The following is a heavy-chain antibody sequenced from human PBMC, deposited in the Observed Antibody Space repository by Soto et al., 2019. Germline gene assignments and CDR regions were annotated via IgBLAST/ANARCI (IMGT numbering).Heavy chain of an antibody. CDR1: GGSISSSSYY. CDR3: ARHTPAISISDH. CDR2: IYYSGST. Sequence: SETRSLTCTVSGGSISSSSYYWGWIRRPPGKGLEWIGSIYYSGSTYYNPSLKSRVTISVDTSKNQFSLKLSSVTAADTAVYYCARHTPAISISDHWGQGTLVTVAS. V-gene: IGHV4-39*01. D-gene: IGHD2-15*01. J-gene: IGHJ4*02.